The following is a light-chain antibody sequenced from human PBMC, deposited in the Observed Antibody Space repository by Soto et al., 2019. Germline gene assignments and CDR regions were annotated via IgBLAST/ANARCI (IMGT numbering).Light chain of an antibody. CDR1: QSVSSSY. CDR3: QQYYDWPS. CDR2: GAS. Sequence: EIVLTQSPGTLSLSPGERATLSCRASQSVSSSYLAWYQQKPGQAPRLLIYGASSRATGIPARFSGSGSGTEFTLTISSLQSEDFALYYCQQYYDWPSFGQGTRLEIK. V-gene: IGKV3D-15*01. J-gene: IGKJ5*01.